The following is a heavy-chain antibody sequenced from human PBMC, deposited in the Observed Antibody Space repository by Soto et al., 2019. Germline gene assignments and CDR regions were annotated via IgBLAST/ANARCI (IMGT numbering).Heavy chain of an antibody. CDR2: IIPIFGTA. CDR3: ARNWYYYDSSGYYPDHNPYYYYGMVV. V-gene: IGHV1-69*13. J-gene: IGHJ6*01. CDR1: GGTFSSYA. Sequence: SVKVSCKASGGTFSSYAISWVRQAPGQGLEWMGGIIPIFGTANYAQKFQGRVTITADESTSTAYMELSSLRSEDTAVYYCARNWYYYDSSGYYPDHNPYYYYGMVVWGQGTTVTVSS. D-gene: IGHD3-22*01.